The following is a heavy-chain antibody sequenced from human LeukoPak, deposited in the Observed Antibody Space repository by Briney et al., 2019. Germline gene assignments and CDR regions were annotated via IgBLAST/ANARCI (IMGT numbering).Heavy chain of an antibody. J-gene: IGHJ4*02. CDR2: ISSSGSTM. Sequence: GGSLRLSCAASGFTFSSYSMSWIRQAPGKGLECVSYISSSGSTMYYADSVKGRFTISRDNAKNSLYLQMNSLRAEDTAVYYCASTWNYLYFDYWGQGTLVTVSS. CDR3: ASTWNYLYFDY. CDR1: GFTFSSYS. V-gene: IGHV3-48*04. D-gene: IGHD1-7*01.